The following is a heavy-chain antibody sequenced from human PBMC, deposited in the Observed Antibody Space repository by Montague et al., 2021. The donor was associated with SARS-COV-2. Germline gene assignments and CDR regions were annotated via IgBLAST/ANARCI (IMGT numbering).Heavy chain of an antibody. V-gene: IGHV4-34*01. Sequence: SETLSLTCALYGGSFSGYYWSRIRQPPGKGLEWIGEINQSGSTNYNPSLKSRVTLSVDTSKKQFSLKLSSLTAADTAVYYCARVAGGYYHDSSAYFDYWGQGPLVTVSS. CDR3: ARVAGGYYHDSSAYFDY. CDR1: GGSFSGYY. CDR2: INQSGST. D-gene: IGHD3-22*01. J-gene: IGHJ4*02.